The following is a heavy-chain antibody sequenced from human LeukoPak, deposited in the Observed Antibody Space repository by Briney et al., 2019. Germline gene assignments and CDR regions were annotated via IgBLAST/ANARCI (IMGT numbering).Heavy chain of an antibody. CDR2: IKSRNRGETV. D-gene: IGHD1-26*01. J-gene: IGHJ4*02. V-gene: IGHV3-15*01. Sequence: PGGSLRLSCAASGFTFSDAWMNWVRLALGKGLEWVGRIKSRNRGETVDYAAPVKGGFTISRDDSKTTVYLQMNSLKTEDTAIYYCTTDGSTTLSNTFDYWGQGTLVTVSS. CDR3: TTDGSTTLSNTFDY. CDR1: GFTFSDAW.